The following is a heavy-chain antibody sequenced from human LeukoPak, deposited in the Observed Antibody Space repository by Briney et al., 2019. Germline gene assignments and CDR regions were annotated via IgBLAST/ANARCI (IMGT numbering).Heavy chain of an antibody. CDR2: IGSSSSTI. Sequence: PGGSLRLSCAASGFTFSSYSMNWVRQPPGKGLEWVSYIGSSSSTIYYADSVKGRFAISRDNAKNSLYLQMNSLRAEDTAVYYCARDLGNPPYYYYGMDVWGQGTTVTVSS. CDR1: GFTFSSYS. V-gene: IGHV3-48*01. J-gene: IGHJ6*02. D-gene: IGHD1-1*01. CDR3: ARDLGNPPYYYYGMDV.